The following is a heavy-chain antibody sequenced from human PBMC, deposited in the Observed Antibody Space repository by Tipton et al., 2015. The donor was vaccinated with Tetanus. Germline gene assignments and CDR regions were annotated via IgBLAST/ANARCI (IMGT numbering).Heavy chain of an antibody. D-gene: IGHD4-17*01. J-gene: IGHJ4*02. CDR2: IKQDGSEK. CDR3: ARDTVGDQPEPYFDY. CDR1: GFTFSSYW. Sequence: AASGFTFSSYWMSWVRQAPGKGLEWVANIKQDGSEKYYVDSVKGRFTISRDNAKNSLYLQMNSLRAEDTAVYYCARDTVGDQPEPYFDYWGQGTLVTVSS. V-gene: IGHV3-7*01.